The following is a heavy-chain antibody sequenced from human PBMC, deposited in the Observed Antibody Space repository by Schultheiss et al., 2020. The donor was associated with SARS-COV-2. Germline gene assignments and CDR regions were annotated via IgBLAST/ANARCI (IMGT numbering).Heavy chain of an antibody. Sequence: SETLSLTCTVSGYSISSGYYWGWIRQPPGKGLEWIGSIYYSGSTYYNPSLKSRVTISVDTSKNQFSLKLSSVTAADTAVYYCARGTRGDGYHLNYYYYGMDVWGQGTTVTVSS. J-gene: IGHJ6*02. CDR3: ARGTRGDGYHLNYYYYGMDV. CDR1: GYSISSGYY. CDR2: IYYSGST. V-gene: IGHV4-38-2*02. D-gene: IGHD5-24*01.